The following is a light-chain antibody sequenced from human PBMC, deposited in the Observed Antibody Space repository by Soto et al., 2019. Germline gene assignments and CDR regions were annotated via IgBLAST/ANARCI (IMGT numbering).Light chain of an antibody. Sequence: DIQMTQFPSTLSASVGETVTITCRASRSISTHLNWYQQKPGKAPTLLIHSASSSHSGVPSRFIGSGSGADFTITIGNLQPEDVETYYCPKSHITPPDTFGQGTKLEIK. V-gene: IGKV1-39*01. CDR2: SAS. CDR3: PKSHITPPDT. CDR1: RSISTH. J-gene: IGKJ2*01.